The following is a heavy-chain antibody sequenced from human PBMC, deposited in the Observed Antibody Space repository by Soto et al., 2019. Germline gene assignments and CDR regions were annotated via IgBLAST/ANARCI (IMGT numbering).Heavy chain of an antibody. D-gene: IGHD3-10*01. CDR3: AKVLGAIRFGELRYYFDY. CDR1: GFTFSSYA. CDR2: ISGSGGST. V-gene: IGHV3-23*01. Sequence: GGSLRLSCAASGFTFSSYAMSWVRQAPGKGLEWVSAISGSGGSTYYADSVKGRFTISRDNSKNTLYLQMNSLRAEDTAVYYCAKVLGAIRFGELRYYFDYWGQGTLVTVSS. J-gene: IGHJ4*02.